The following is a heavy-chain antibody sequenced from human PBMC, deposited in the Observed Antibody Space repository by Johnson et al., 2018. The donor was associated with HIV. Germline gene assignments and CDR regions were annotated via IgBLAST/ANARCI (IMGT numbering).Heavy chain of an antibody. CDR1: GFTVSNNY. D-gene: IGHD6-13*01. V-gene: IGHV3-66*01. CDR2: IYSGGST. CDR3: ARDGESQQVPLGDAFDI. J-gene: IGHJ3*02. Sequence: VQLVESGGGLVQSGGSLRLSCGASGFTVSNNYMNWVRQAPGKGLEWVSVIYSGGSTYYADSVKGRFTISRDNSKNTLYLQMNSLRAEDTAVYYCARDGESQQVPLGDAFDIWGQGTMVIVSS.